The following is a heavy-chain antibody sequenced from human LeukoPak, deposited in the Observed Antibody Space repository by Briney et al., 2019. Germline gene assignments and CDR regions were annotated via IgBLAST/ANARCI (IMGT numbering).Heavy chain of an antibody. Sequence: SVKVSCKASGSTFSSYAISWVRQAPGQGLEWMGGIIPIFGTANYAQKFQGRVTITADESTSTAYMELSSLRSEDTAVYYCARDPDYGGNLWKGAEYFQHWGQGTLVTVSS. J-gene: IGHJ1*01. CDR3: ARDPDYGGNLWKGAEYFQH. D-gene: IGHD4-23*01. CDR1: GSTFSSYA. V-gene: IGHV1-69*01. CDR2: IIPIFGTA.